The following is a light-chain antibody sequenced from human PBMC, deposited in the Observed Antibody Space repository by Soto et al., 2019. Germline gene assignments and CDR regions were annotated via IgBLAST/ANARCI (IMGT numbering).Light chain of an antibody. Sequence: QSVLPHPPSASWSPGQSVTISCTGTSGDVGGYTHVSWFQQHPGKAPKLMIYDVSKRPSGVPDRFSGSKSGNTASLTVSGLQAEDEADYYCSSYAGSTTYVFGTGTKVTVL. CDR1: SGDVGGYTH. V-gene: IGLV2-8*01. J-gene: IGLJ1*01. CDR3: SSYAGSTTYV. CDR2: DVS.